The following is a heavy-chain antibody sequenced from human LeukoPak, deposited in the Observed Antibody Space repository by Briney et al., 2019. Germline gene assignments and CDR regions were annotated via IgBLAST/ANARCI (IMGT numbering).Heavy chain of an antibody. V-gene: IGHV3-20*04. CDR3: ARDRTGYSSSWYDC. D-gene: IGHD6-13*01. J-gene: IGHJ5*01. CDR1: GFTFDDYG. CDR2: INWNGGST. Sequence: PGGSLRHSCAASGFTFDDYGMSWVRHAPGKGLEWVSGINWNGGSTGYADSVKGRFTISRDNAKNSLYLQMNSLRAEDTALYYCARDRTGYSSSWYDCWGQGTLVTVSS.